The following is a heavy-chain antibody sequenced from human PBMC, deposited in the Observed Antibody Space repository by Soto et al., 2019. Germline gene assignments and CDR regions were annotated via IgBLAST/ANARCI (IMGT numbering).Heavy chain of an antibody. CDR1: GITYNTYD. V-gene: IGHV1-3*01. CDR2: INAGNGDT. J-gene: IGHJ4*02. Sequence: QVQLVQSGAEMKKPGASVKLSCKASGITYNTYDIHWVRQAPGQGLEGMGWINAGNGDTRYSQNFQGRVTLPRDTSASTVSMELDSLKFEDTGVYYCARAISGYVTWGQGPLVTVSS. CDR3: ARAISGYVT. D-gene: IGHD5-12*01.